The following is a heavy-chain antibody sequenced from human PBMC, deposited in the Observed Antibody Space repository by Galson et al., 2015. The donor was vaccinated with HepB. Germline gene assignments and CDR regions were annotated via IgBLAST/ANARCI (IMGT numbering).Heavy chain of an antibody. CDR2: ISYDGSNK. CDR3: ARDKAVYCSGGSCYPGGY. CDR1: GFTFSSYA. Sequence: SLRLSCAASGFTFSSYAMHWVRQAPGKGLEWVAVISYDGSNKYYADSVKGRFTISRDNSKNTLYLQVNSLRAEDTAVYYCARDKAVYCSGGSCYPGGYWGQGTLVTVSS. V-gene: IGHV3-30-3*01. J-gene: IGHJ4*02. D-gene: IGHD2-15*01.